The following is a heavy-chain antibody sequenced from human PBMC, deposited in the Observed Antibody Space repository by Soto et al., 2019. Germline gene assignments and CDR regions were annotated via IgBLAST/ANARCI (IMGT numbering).Heavy chain of an antibody. J-gene: IGHJ4*02. Sequence: EVQLVESGGVVVQPGGSLRLSCAASGFTFDDYTVHWVRQAPGKGLEWVSLISWDGGSTYYADSVKGRFTISRDNSKNSLYLQMNSLRTEDTALYYCAKDIAASGWYSLDYWGQGTLVTVSS. CDR1: GFTFDDYT. CDR2: ISWDGGST. V-gene: IGHV3-43*01. D-gene: IGHD6-19*01. CDR3: AKDIAASGWYSLDY.